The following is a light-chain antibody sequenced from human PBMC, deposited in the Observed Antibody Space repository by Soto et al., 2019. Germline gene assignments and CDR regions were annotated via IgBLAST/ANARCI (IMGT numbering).Light chain of an antibody. Sequence: QSVLTQPPSVSGAPGQRVTISCTGSSSNIGAGYDVHWYQQLPGTAPKLLIYGNSNRPSGVPDRFSGSKSGTSASLAITGLXAXXXXXYYCQSYDSSLSGYVFGTGTKLTVL. J-gene: IGLJ1*01. CDR1: SSNIGAGYD. V-gene: IGLV1-40*01. CDR2: GNS. CDR3: QSYDSSLSGYV.